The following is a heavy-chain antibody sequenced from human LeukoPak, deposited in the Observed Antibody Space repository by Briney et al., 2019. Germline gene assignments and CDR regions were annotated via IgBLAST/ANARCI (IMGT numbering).Heavy chain of an antibody. Sequence: PSETLSLTCTVSGGSISSYYWSWIRQPAGKGLEWIGRIYTSGSTNYNPSLKSRVTMSVDTSKNQFSLKLSSVTAADTAVYYCAREGPYYDFWSGSDAFDIWGQGTMVTVSS. CDR3: AREGPYYDFWSGSDAFDI. J-gene: IGHJ3*02. V-gene: IGHV4-4*07. D-gene: IGHD3-3*01. CDR2: IYTSGST. CDR1: GGSISSYY.